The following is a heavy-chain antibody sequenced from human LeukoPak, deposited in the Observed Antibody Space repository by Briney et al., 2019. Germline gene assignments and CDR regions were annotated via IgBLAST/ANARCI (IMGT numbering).Heavy chain of an antibody. V-gene: IGHV3-23*01. CDR2: ISPSGDIR. Sequence: GGSLRLSCAASGFTFSNHGMNWVRQAPGKWLEWVSGISPSGDIRYYADSVKGRFTISRDNSKNTLYLEVISLTAEDTAVYYCAKIGLRWSFYMDVWGKGTTVTISS. J-gene: IGHJ6*03. CDR1: GFTFSNHG. CDR3: AKIGLRWSFYMDV. D-gene: IGHD4-23*01.